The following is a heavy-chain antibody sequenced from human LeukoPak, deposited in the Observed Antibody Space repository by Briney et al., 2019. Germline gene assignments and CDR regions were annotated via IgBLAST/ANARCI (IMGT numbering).Heavy chain of an antibody. CDR3: ARVYYDSSGPYYFDY. V-gene: IGHV3-11*01. Sequence: GGSLRLSCAASGFTFSDYYMSWIRQAPGKGLEWVSYISSSGSTIYYADSVKGRFTISRDNAKNSLYLQMNSLRAEDTAVYYRARVYYDSSGPYYFDYWGQGTLVTVSS. J-gene: IGHJ4*02. CDR1: GFTFSDYY. CDR2: ISSSGSTI. D-gene: IGHD3-22*01.